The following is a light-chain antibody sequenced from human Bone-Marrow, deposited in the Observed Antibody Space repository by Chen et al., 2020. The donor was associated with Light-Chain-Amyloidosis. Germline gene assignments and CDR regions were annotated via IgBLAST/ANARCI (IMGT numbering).Light chain of an antibody. CDR1: DLPTKY. CDR3: QSADSSGTYEVI. Sequence: SYELTQPPSVSVSPGQTARITCSGDDLPTKYAYWYQQKPGQAPVLVIYRDTERPSGISERFSGSSAWTTATLTISGVQAEDEDDYHCQSADSSGTYEVIFGGGTKLTVL. V-gene: IGLV3-25*03. CDR2: RDT. J-gene: IGLJ2*01.